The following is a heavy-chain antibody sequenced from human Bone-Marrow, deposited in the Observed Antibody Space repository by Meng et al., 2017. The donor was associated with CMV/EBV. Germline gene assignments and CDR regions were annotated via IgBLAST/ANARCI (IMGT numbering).Heavy chain of an antibody. CDR2: IKQDGREK. J-gene: IGHJ4*02. CDR3: AKDFSFDY. Sequence: GESLKISCVASGFTFSTYWMSWVRQAPGKGLEWVANIKQDGREKYYVDSVKGRFTISRDNAKNSLYLQINSLRAEDTAVYYCAKDFSFDYWGQGTLVTVSS. D-gene: IGHD2/OR15-2a*01. CDR1: GFTFSTYW. V-gene: IGHV3-7*01.